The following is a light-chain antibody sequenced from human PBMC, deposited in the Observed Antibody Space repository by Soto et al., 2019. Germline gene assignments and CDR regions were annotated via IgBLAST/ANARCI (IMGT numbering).Light chain of an antibody. CDR2: KAS. Sequence: DIQMTQSPSTLSGSVGDRVTITCRSSQTISSWLAWYQQKPGKAPKLLIYKASTLKSGVPPRFSGSGSGPEFTLTISSLQPDDFATYYCQHYNSYSEAFGQGTKVDIK. CDR1: QTISSW. J-gene: IGKJ1*01. V-gene: IGKV1-5*03. CDR3: QHYNSYSEA.